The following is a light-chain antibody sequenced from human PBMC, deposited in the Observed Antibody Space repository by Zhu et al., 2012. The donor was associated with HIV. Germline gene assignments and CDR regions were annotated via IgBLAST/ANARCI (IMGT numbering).Light chain of an antibody. Sequence: IVLTQSPATLSLSPGERATLSCRASQSVSSYLAWYQQKPGQAPRLLIYDTSKGAAGIPARFSGSGSGTDFTLTISSLEPEDFAVYYCQQRRNWPLTFGGGTRVEI. CDR3: QQRRNWPLT. J-gene: IGKJ4*01. CDR1: QSVSSY. V-gene: IGKV3-11*01. CDR2: DTS.